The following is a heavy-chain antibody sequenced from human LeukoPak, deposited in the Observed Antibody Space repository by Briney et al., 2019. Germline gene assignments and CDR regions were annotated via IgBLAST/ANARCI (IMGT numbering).Heavy chain of an antibody. Sequence: GGSLRLSCAASGFTFSSYAMSWVRQAPGKGLEWVSAISGSGGSTYYADSVKGRFTISRDNSKNTLYLQMNSQRAEDTAVYYCAKDRHDYGGNSEIDPWGQGTLVTVSS. CDR1: GFTFSSYA. D-gene: IGHD4-17*01. CDR2: ISGSGGST. CDR3: AKDRHDYGGNSEIDP. V-gene: IGHV3-23*01. J-gene: IGHJ5*02.